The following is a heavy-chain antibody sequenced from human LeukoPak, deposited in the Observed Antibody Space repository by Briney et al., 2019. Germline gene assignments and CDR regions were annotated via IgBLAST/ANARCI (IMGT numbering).Heavy chain of an antibody. CDR3: TRDQPITP. D-gene: IGHD5-24*01. V-gene: IGHV3-49*04. Sequence: GGSLRLSCTASGFTFGDFAMSWVSQAPGKGLEWVGFIRAKTYGGTAESAASVKGTFTISRNDSKSIAYLQMNSLKTEDTAVYYWTRDQPITPWGQGTLVTVSS. J-gene: IGHJ4*02. CDR1: GFTFGDFA. CDR2: IRAKTYGGTA.